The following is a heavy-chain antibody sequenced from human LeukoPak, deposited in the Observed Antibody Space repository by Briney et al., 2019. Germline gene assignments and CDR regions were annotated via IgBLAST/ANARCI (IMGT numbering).Heavy chain of an antibody. Sequence: SETLSLTCTVSGGSISSYYWSWIRQPPGKGLEWIGYIYYSGSTNYNPSLKSRVTISVDTSKNQFSLKLSSVTAADTAVYYCAGGRYWYFDLWGRGTLVTVSA. J-gene: IGHJ2*01. V-gene: IGHV4-59*08. CDR3: AGGRYWYFDL. CDR2: IYYSGST. CDR1: GGSISSYY.